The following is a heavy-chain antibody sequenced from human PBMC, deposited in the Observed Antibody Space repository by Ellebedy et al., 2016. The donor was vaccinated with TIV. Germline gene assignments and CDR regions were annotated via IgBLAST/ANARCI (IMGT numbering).Heavy chain of an antibody. V-gene: IGHV4-30-2*01. CDR2: IYHSGST. D-gene: IGHD3-22*01. J-gene: IGHJ4*02. CDR1: GASISSGGYS. Sequence: SETLSLTCAVSGASISSGGYSWSWIRQPPGKGLEWIGYIYHSGSTYYNPSLKSRATISVDRSKNQSYLKLSSVTAADTAVYYCARGGGSESSGYYHPDYWGQGTLVTVSS. CDR3: ARGGGSESSGYYHPDY.